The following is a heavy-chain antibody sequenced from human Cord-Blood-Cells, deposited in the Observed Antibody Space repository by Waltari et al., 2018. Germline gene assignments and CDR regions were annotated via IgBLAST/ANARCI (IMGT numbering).Heavy chain of an antibody. D-gene: IGHD2-21*01. Sequence: QVQLQESGPGLVQPSETLSLTCTVSGGSISRYYCTWPRQPAGKGLEWIGRIYTRGSTNYNPSLKSRVTMSVDTSKNQFSLKLSSVTAADTAVYYCARECGPHYNWFDPWGQGTLVTVSS. J-gene: IGHJ5*02. CDR1: GGSISRYY. CDR3: ARECGPHYNWFDP. CDR2: IYTRGST. V-gene: IGHV4-4*07.